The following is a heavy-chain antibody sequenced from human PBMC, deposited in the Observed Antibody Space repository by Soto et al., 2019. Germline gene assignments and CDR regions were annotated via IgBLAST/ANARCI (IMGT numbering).Heavy chain of an antibody. CDR1: GGSISSSSYY. J-gene: IGHJ6*02. CDR3: ARRYYYYGMDV. V-gene: IGHV4-39*01. Sequence: SETLSLTCTVSGGSISSSSYYWGWIRQPPGKGLEWIGSIYYSGSTYYNPSLKSRVTISVDTSKNQFSLKLSSVTAADTAVYYCARRYYYYGMDVWGQGTTVTVSS. CDR2: IYYSGST.